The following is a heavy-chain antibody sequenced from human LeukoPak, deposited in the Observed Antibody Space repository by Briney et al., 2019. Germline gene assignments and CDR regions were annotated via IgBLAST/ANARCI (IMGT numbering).Heavy chain of an antibody. J-gene: IGHJ4*02. Sequence: GASVKVSCKASGYTFTSYGISWVRQAPGQGLEWMGWISAYNGNTNYAQKFQGWVTMTRDTSISTAYMELSRLRSDDTAVYYCAREVSRIAAAGREDYFDYWGQGTLVTVSS. CDR2: ISAYNGNT. D-gene: IGHD6-13*01. CDR3: AREVSRIAAAGREDYFDY. CDR1: GYTFTSYG. V-gene: IGHV1-18*01.